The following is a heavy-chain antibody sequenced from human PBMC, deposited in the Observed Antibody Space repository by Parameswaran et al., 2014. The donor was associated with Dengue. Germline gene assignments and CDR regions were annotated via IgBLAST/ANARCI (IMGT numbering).Heavy chain of an antibody. D-gene: IGHD4-23*01. Sequence: VRQMPGKGLEWMGRIDPSDSYTNYSPSFQGHVTISADKSISTAYLQWSSLKASDTAMYYCARLGGNSEFLYYYYGMDVWGQGTTVTVSS. CDR2: IDPSDSYT. V-gene: IGHV5-10-1*01. CDR3: ARLGGNSEFLYYYYGMDV. J-gene: IGHJ6*02.